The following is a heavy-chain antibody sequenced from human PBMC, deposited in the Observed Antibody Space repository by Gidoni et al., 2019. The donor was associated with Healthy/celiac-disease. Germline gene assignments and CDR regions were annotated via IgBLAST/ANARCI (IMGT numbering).Heavy chain of an antibody. CDR1: GFTFDDYA. CDR3: AKDISRYPLGPEGY. D-gene: IGHD1-20*01. CDR2: ISWNSGSI. Sequence: EVQLVESGGGLVQPGRSLRLSCAASGFTFDDYAMPWVRQAPGKGLEWVSGISWNSGSIGYADSVKGRFTISRDNAKNSLYLQMNSLRAEDTALYYCAKDISRYPLGPEGYWGQGTLVTVSS. J-gene: IGHJ4*02. V-gene: IGHV3-9*01.